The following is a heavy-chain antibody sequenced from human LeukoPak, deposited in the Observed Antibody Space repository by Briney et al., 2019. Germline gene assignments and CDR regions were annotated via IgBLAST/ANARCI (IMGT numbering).Heavy chain of an antibody. CDR3: AKEGYSSGWYDYYDAFDI. V-gene: IGHV3-21*04. J-gene: IGHJ3*02. CDR1: GFIFSSYA. Sequence: GGSLRLSCAASGFIFSSYAMNWVRQAPGKGLEWVSSIGSSTTYIYYADSVKGRFTISRDNSKNTLYLQMNSLRAEDTAVYYCAKEGYSSGWYDYYDAFDIWGQGTMVTVSS. CDR2: IGSSTTYI. D-gene: IGHD6-19*01.